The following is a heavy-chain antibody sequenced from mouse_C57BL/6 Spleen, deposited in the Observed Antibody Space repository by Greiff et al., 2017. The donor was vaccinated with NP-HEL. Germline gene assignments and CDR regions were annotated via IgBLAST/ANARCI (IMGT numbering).Heavy chain of an antibody. J-gene: IGHJ1*03. D-gene: IGHD1-1*02. CDR1: GYSIASGYY. Sequence: EVKLEESGPGLVKPSQSLSLTCSVTGYSIASGYYWNWIRQFPGNKLEWMGYISYDGSNNYNPSLKNRISITRDTSKNQFFLKLNSVTTEDTATYYCAREGGGNWYFDVWGTGTTVTVSS. V-gene: IGHV3-6*01. CDR2: ISYDGSN. CDR3: AREGGGNWYFDV.